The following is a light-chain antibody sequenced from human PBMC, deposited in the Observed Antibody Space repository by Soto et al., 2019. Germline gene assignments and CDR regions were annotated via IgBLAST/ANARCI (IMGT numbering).Light chain of an antibody. CDR2: DAY. J-gene: IGKJ4*01. CDR1: QSISVY. Sequence: EIGLTQSPATLSLSPGERATLSCRSSQSISVYLAWYQQKLGQAPRLLISDAYNRATGIPARFSGSGSGTDFTLTISSLEPEDFAVYYCQQRGNWPLTFGGGTTVEIK. V-gene: IGKV3-11*01. CDR3: QQRGNWPLT.